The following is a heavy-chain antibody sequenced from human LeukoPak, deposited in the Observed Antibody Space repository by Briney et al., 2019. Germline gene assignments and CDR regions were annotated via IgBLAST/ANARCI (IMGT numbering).Heavy chain of an antibody. CDR1: GGSISSEGFY. CDR2: IYHSGRT. CDR3: ARVVTSSLYFFDY. V-gene: IGHV4-31*03. D-gene: IGHD2-21*02. Sequence: SQTLSLTCSVSGGSISSEGFYWSWIRQHPGKGLKWIAYIYHSGRTYYNPSLKSRLTISVDTSKNQFSMSLKSVTAADTAVYYCARVVTSSLYFFDYWGQGTLVPVSS. J-gene: IGHJ4*02.